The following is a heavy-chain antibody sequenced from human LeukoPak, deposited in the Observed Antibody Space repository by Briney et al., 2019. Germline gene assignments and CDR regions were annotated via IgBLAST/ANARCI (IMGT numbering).Heavy chain of an antibody. V-gene: IGHV4-59*01. Sequence: PSETLSLTCSVSGGSISSYYWSWIRQPPGKGLEWIGYIYYSGSTNYNPSLKSRVTISVDTSKNQFSLKLSSVTAADTAVYYCARVSDVGLYVWGTYRASSFDYWGQGTLVTVSS. CDR1: GGSISSYY. D-gene: IGHD3-16*02. J-gene: IGHJ4*02. CDR3: ARVSDVGLYVWGTYRASSFDY. CDR2: IYYSGST.